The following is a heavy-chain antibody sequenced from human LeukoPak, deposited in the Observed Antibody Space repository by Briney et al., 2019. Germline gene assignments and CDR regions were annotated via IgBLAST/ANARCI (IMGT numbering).Heavy chain of an antibody. CDR1: GFTFSDSA. J-gene: IGHJ6*02. Sequence: GGSLRLSCAASGFTFSDSAMHWVRQASGKGLEWVGRIRSKANSYATTYAASVKGRFTISRDDSENTAYLQMNGLKTEDTAVYYCTSQTFVADQANYYYYGLDVWGQGTTVTVSS. CDR2: IRSKANSYAT. V-gene: IGHV3-73*01. D-gene: IGHD2-2*01. CDR3: TSQTFVADQANYYYYGLDV.